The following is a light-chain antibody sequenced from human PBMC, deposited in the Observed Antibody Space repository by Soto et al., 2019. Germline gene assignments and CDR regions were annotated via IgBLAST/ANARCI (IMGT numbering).Light chain of an antibody. V-gene: IGKV2-28*01. CDR3: MQALQTPWT. Sequence: DIVMTQSPLSLPVTAGEPASVSCRSSQSLLHSNGYTYLDWYLQKPGQSPQLLIYWGSNRASGVPDRFSSSGLGTDFTLKISRVEADDVGVYYCMQALQTPWTFGQGTKVDIK. CDR1: QSLLHSNGYTY. J-gene: IGKJ1*01. CDR2: WGS.